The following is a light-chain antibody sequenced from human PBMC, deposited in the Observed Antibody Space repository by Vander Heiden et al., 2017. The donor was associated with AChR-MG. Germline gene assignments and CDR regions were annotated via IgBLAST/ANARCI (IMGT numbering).Light chain of an antibody. CDR1: STDVGGYNY. Sequence: QSALTQPRPVSGSPGQSVTISCTGTSTDVGGYNYVSWYQQHPGKAPKLSIYDVSKRPSGVPDRFSGSKSGNTASLTISGLQAEDEADYHCCSYAGSYTLVFGGGTKLTVL. CDR3: CSYAGSYTLV. V-gene: IGLV2-11*01. CDR2: DVS. J-gene: IGLJ2*01.